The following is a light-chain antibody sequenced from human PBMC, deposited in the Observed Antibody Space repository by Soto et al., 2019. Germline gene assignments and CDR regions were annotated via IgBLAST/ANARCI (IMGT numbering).Light chain of an antibody. CDR2: WAS. CDR3: QQCYSIPYT. CDR1: QSVLYSSNNKNY. J-gene: IGKJ2*01. Sequence: DIVMTQSPDSLAVSLGERANINCKSSQSVLYSSNNKNYLAWYQQKPGQPPKLLIYWASTRESGVPDRFSGSGSGPDFTLTISSLQSEDVSVYYCQQCYSIPYTFGQGTKLEIK. V-gene: IGKV4-1*01.